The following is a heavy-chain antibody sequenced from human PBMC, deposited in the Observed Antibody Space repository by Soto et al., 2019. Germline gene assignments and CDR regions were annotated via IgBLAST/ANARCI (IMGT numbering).Heavy chain of an antibody. CDR2: ISPILGIA. Sequence: QVQLGQSGAEVKKPGSSVKVSCKASGGTFSSYTIIWVRQAPGQGLEWMGRISPILGIANYAQKFQGRVTITADKATSTAYMELSSLRSEDTAVYYCARARGYSYGYLSSYGMDVWGQGTTVTVSS. CDR3: ARARGYSYGYLSSYGMDV. J-gene: IGHJ6*02. CDR1: GGTFSSYT. V-gene: IGHV1-69*02. D-gene: IGHD5-18*01.